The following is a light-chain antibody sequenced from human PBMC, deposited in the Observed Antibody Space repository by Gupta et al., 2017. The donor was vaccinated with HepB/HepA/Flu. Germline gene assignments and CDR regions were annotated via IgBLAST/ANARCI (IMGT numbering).Light chain of an antibody. CDR2: GAS. CDR3: QQYNNWLFT. Sequence: EIVMTQSPATLPVSPGESASLSCRASQSVRSNLAWYQQKRGQAPRLLICGASTRATGIPARFSGSGSGTEFTLTISSLQSEDSAVYYCQQYNNWLFTFGGGTKVEIK. CDR1: QSVRSN. V-gene: IGKV3-15*01. J-gene: IGKJ4*01.